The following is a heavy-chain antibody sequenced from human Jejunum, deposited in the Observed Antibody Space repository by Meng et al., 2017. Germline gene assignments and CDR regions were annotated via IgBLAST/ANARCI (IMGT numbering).Heavy chain of an antibody. Sequence: QVRVQQWGAGLLKPSETLSLTCAVCGGSFSGDYWNWIRQPPRKGLEWIGEINHSGSTNYNSSLKSRIPISVDTSKNQFSLKLSSVTAADTAVYYCARTGMGWTNDYWGQGTLVTSPQ. CDR1: GGSFSGDY. CDR2: INHSGST. CDR3: ARTGMGWTNDY. J-gene: IGHJ4*01. V-gene: IGHV4-34*01. D-gene: IGHD1-1*01.